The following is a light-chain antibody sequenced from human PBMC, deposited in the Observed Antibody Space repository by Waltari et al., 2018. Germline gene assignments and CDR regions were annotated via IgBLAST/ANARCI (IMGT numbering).Light chain of an antibody. CDR2: DAS. J-gene: IGKJ2*01. Sequence: EIVLTQSPATLSLSPGERATLSCRASQSVSSYLAWYQQKPGQAPRLLIYDASNRATGIPARFSGSWSGTDFTLTISSLEPEDFAVYYCQHRSNSYTFGQGTKLEIK. CDR3: QHRSNSYT. V-gene: IGKV3-11*01. CDR1: QSVSSY.